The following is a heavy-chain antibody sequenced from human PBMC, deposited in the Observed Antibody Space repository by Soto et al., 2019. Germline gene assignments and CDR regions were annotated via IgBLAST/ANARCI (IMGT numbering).Heavy chain of an antibody. J-gene: IGHJ6*02. D-gene: IGHD3-10*01. V-gene: IGHV4-59*01. CDR2: IYYSGSN. CDR3: ARGGYHYGSGRIYGMDV. CDR1: GGSISSYY. Sequence: SETLSLTCTVSGGSISSYYWSWFRQPPGKGLEWIGYIYYSGSNNYNPSLKSRVTISIDTSKNQFSLKLSSVTAADTAVYYCARGGYHYGSGRIYGMDVWGQGTTVTVSS.